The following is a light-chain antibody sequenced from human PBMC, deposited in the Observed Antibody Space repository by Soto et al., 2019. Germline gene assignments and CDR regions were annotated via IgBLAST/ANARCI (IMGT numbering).Light chain of an antibody. Sequence: DIQMTQSPSTLSASVGARVRITCRASQSVGNSLAWYPQRPGKAPKLLIFDASTLESGVPSKFSGSGSDTEFTFTISSLQPDDSATYYCQQYNSYPWTFGQGTKVDIK. CDR3: QQYNSYPWT. CDR2: DAS. J-gene: IGKJ1*01. CDR1: QSVGNS. V-gene: IGKV1-5*01.